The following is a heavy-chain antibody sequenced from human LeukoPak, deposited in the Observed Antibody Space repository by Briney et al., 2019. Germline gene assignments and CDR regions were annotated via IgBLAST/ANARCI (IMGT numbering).Heavy chain of an antibody. CDR3: AKEGTASKPSDLDY. J-gene: IGHJ4*02. V-gene: IGHV3-30*02. CDR1: GFTFTDYG. CDR2: IRFDGSNK. D-gene: IGHD1-1*01. Sequence: GGSLRLSCAASGFTFTDYGMHWVRQAPGKGLEWVVFIRFDGSNKYYADSVKGRFTISRDNSKNTLYLQINSLRTEDTAVYYCAKEGTASKPSDLDYWGQGTLVTVSS.